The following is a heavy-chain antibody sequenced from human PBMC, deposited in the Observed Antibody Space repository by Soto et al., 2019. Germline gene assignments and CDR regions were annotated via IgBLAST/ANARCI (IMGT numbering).Heavy chain of an antibody. V-gene: IGHV4-59*01. CDR3: ARGSLTYYYNSSGYYPIYGMDV. CDR2: LYYSGST. Sequence: GKGQEWIGYLYYSGSTNYTPSLKSRVTISVDTSKNQFSLKLSSVTAADTAVYYCARGSLTYYYNSSGYYPIYGMDVWGQWTTVTVS. D-gene: IGHD3-22*01. J-gene: IGHJ6*02.